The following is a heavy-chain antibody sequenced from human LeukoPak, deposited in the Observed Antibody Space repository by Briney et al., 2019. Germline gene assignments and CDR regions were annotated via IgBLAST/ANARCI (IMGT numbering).Heavy chain of an antibody. V-gene: IGHV1-2*02. CDR1: GYTFTAYF. D-gene: IGHD5-12*01. CDR2: INPNSGGT. J-gene: IGHJ4*02. Sequence: GASVKVSCKASGYTFTAYFMHWVRQAPGQGLEWMGWINPNSGGTNYAQKFQGRATMTRDTSISTAYMELSRLRSDDTAVYYCAREYTGGAIDYWGQGTLVTVSS. CDR3: AREYTGGAIDY.